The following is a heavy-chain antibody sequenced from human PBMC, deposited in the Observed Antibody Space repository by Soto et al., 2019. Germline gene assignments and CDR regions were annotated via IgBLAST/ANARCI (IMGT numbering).Heavy chain of an antibody. J-gene: IGHJ4*02. Sequence: PSETLSLTCTVSGGSISSYYWSWIRQPPGKGLEWIGYIYYSGSTNYNPSLKSRVTISVDTSKNQFSLKLSSVTAADKAVYYCARKSSSSYFDYWGQGTLVTVSS. V-gene: IGHV4-59*08. D-gene: IGHD6-6*01. CDR1: GGSISSYY. CDR3: ARKSSSSYFDY. CDR2: IYYSGST.